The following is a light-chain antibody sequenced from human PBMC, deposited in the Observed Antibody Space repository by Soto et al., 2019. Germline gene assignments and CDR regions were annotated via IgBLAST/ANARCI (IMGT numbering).Light chain of an antibody. CDR3: QQYGSWPPWT. CDR1: QSVSSY. J-gene: IGKJ1*01. V-gene: IGKV3-11*01. CDR2: DAS. Sequence: EIVLTQSPATLSLSPGERATLSWWASQSVSSYLAWYQQKPGQAPRLLIYDASTRATGIPARFSGSGSGTEFTLTISSLESEDSAVYYCQQYGSWPPWTFGQGTKV.